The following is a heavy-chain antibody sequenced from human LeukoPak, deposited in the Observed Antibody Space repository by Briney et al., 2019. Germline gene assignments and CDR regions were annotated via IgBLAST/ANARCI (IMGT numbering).Heavy chain of an antibody. D-gene: IGHD4-23*01. J-gene: IGHJ3*02. Sequence: GGSLRLSCAASGFTVSNNHMSWVRQAPGKGLNWVSIIYSGGTTYYADSVKGRFTISRDNSKNTLYLQMNNLRAEDTAVYYCARDADYGGSPDAFDIWGRGTIVTVSS. CDR3: ARDADYGGSPDAFDI. CDR1: GFTVSNNH. CDR2: IYSGGTT. V-gene: IGHV3-53*01.